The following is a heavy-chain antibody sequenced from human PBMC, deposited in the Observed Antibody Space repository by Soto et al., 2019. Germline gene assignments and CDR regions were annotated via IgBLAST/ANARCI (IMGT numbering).Heavy chain of an antibody. CDR1: GGSISPYY. CDR3: ARDRLGEDQQPFDY. J-gene: IGHJ4*02. Sequence: SEPMSITCTVSGGSISPYYWSWLRQPAGKGLELIGRIYTNEHINYNPSLRSRLTLSVDTSRNQFSLKLSSVTAADTAVYYCARDRLGEDQQPFDYWGQGTLVTVSS. D-gene: IGHD6-13*01. V-gene: IGHV4-4*07. CDR2: IYTNEHI.